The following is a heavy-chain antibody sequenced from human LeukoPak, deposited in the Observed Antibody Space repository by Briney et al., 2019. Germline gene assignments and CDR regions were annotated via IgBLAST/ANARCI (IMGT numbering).Heavy chain of an antibody. Sequence: GGSLRLSCAASGFTFSSYAMSWVRQAPGKGLEWVSAISGSSSSTYYADSVKGRFTISRDTSKNTLYLQMNSLRAEDTAVYCCAKDRTYYYDSSGYPDYWGQGTLVTVSS. D-gene: IGHD3-22*01. CDR2: ISGSSSST. CDR1: GFTFSSYA. V-gene: IGHV3-23*01. J-gene: IGHJ4*02. CDR3: AKDRTYYYDSSGYPDY.